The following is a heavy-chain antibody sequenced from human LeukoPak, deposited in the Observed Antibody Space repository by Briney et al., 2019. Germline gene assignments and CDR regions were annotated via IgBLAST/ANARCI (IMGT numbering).Heavy chain of an antibody. CDR1: GYTFTSYY. Sequence: AGPVKVSCKASGYTFTSYYMHWVRQAPGQGLEWMGIINPSGGSTSYAQKFQGRVTMTRDMSTSTVYMEQSSLRSEDTAVYYCARDQTPDIVATTFDYWGQGTLVTVSS. J-gene: IGHJ4*02. D-gene: IGHD5-12*01. CDR3: ARDQTPDIVATTFDY. V-gene: IGHV1-46*01. CDR2: INPSGGST.